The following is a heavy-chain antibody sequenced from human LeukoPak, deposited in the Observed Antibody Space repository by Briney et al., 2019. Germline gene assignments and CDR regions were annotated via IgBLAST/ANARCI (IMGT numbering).Heavy chain of an antibody. CDR3: ARGRRDHYYCSGSYGPYYYYMDV. J-gene: IGHJ6*03. CDR2: INHSGST. CDR1: GGSFSGYY. V-gene: IGHV4-34*01. D-gene: IGHD3-10*01. Sequence: SETLSLTCAVYGGSFSGYYWSWIRQPPGKGLEWIGEINHSGSTNYNPSLKSRVTISVDTSTNQFSLKLSSVTAAATAVYYCARGRRDHYYCSGSYGPYYYYMDVWGKGTTVTVSS.